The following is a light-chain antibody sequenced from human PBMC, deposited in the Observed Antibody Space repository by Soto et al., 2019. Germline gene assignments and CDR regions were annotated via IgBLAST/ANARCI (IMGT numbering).Light chain of an antibody. CDR2: GDN. J-gene: IGLJ2*01. Sequence: QSVLTQPPSASGTPGQRVTISCSGSGSSIGTNTVNWYRQLPGTTTKLLIYGDNQRPSWVPDRFSGSKSGTSASLAISGLQSEDEAEYYCAAWDGSLNNVLFGGGTQLTVL. CDR3: AAWDGSLNNVL. V-gene: IGLV1-44*01. CDR1: GSSIGTNT.